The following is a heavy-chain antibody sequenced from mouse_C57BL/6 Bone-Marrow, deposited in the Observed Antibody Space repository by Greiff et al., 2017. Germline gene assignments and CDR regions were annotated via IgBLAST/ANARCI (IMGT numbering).Heavy chain of an antibody. D-gene: IGHD2-5*01. J-gene: IGHJ4*01. V-gene: IGHV14-4*01. CDR1: GFNIKDDY. CDR2: IDPENGDT. Sequence: EVQLQQSGAELVRPGASVKLSCTASGFNIKDDYMHWVKQRPEQGLEWIGWIDPENGDTEYASKFQGKATITADNSSNTAYLQLSSLTSEDTAVYYCTTYSNPYYAMDYWGQGTSVTVSS. CDR3: TTYSNPYYAMDY.